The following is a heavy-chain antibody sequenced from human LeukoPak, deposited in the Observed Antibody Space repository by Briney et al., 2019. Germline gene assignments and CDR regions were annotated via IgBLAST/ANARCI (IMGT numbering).Heavy chain of an antibody. Sequence: GGSLRLSCVASGFTFSNYAMSWVRQAPEKGLDWVSVISGSAHKIRYADSVKGRFTISRDNSENTVYLQMNNLRAEDAALYYCAGRVTGYSSGYVYWGQGTLVTVSS. J-gene: IGHJ4*02. CDR1: GFTFSNYA. D-gene: IGHD5-18*01. CDR2: ISGSAHKI. V-gene: IGHV3-23*01. CDR3: AGRVTGYSSGYVY.